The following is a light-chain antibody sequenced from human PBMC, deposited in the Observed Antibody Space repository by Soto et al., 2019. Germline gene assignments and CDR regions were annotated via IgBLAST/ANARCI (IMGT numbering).Light chain of an antibody. CDR1: SSNIGNNY. Sequence: QSVLTQPPSVSAAPGQTVTISCCGSSSNIGNNYVSWYQQLPGTAPKLLIYDSNKRPSGIPDRFSGSKSGTSATLDITGLQTGDEADYYCATWDSSLTGEVFGGGTKVTVL. J-gene: IGLJ2*01. CDR2: DSN. CDR3: ATWDSSLTGEV. V-gene: IGLV1-51*01.